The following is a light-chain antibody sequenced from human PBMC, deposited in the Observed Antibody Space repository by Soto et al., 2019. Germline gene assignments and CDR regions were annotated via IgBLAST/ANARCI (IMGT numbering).Light chain of an antibody. CDR2: GVS. V-gene: IGKV3-20*01. CDR3: QQYVSAPIT. Sequence: IVLPQAPGTLSLSRGERVALSGSASHSLTSTYFAWYQQKPGQAPRLLIYGVSSRATGVPVSFSGSGSGTDFTLTISRLEPEDFAVYYCQQYVSAPITFGQGTRLEI. CDR1: HSLTSTY. J-gene: IGKJ5*01.